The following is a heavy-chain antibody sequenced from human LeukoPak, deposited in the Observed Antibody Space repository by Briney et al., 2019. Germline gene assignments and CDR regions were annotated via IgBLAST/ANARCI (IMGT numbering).Heavy chain of an antibody. CDR3: ARGVQGWLLYRDYSYGMDV. CDR1: GGSFSGYY. D-gene: IGHD3-3*01. J-gene: IGHJ6*02. V-gene: IGHV4-34*01. Sequence: SETLSLTCAVYGGSFSGYYWSWLRQPPGKGLEWIGEINHSGSTNYNPSLKSRVTISVDTSKNQFSLKLSSVTAADTAVYYCARGVQGWLLYRDYSYGMDVWGQGTTVTVSS. CDR2: INHSGST.